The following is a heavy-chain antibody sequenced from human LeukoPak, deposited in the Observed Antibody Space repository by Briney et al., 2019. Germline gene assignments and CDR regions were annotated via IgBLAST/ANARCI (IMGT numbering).Heavy chain of an antibody. J-gene: IGHJ4*02. D-gene: IGHD6-19*01. CDR2: ISYDGSNK. Sequence: GGSLRLSCAASGFTFSSYGMHWVRQAPGKGLEWVAVISYDGSNKYYADSAKGRFTSSRDNSKNTLYQQMNSLRAEDTAVYYCAKAGVAGTKEFDYWGQGTLVTVSS. CDR1: GFTFSSYG. V-gene: IGHV3-30*18. CDR3: AKAGVAGTKEFDY.